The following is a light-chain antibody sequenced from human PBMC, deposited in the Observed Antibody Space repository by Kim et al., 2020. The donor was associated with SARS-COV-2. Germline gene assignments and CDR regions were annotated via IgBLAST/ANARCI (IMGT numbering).Light chain of an antibody. CDR2: GAS. V-gene: IGKV3-15*01. J-gene: IGKJ4*01. CDR3: QQYNNLPPAT. CDR1: QSVSSN. Sequence: SPGERATLSCRASQSVSSNLAWYQQKPGQAPRLLIYGASTRATGIPARFSGSGSGTEFTLTISSLQSEDFAVYYCQQYNNLPPATFGGGTKVDIK.